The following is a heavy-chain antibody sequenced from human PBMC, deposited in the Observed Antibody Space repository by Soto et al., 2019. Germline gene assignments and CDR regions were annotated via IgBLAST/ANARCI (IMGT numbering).Heavy chain of an antibody. V-gene: IGHV3-30*04. J-gene: IGHJ3*01. CDR1: GFIFTNHA. Sequence: QVQMVESGGGVVQPGRSLRLSCVVSGFIFTNHAMHWVRQAPGKGLEWEAVIADDGYRKYYADSLKGRFTISRDNSKNTLYLQMNILSDDDTAVYYCARDISSSGTVGTPDVWGQGTMLIVSS. CDR2: IADDGYRK. CDR3: ARDISSSGTVGTPDV. D-gene: IGHD2-15*01.